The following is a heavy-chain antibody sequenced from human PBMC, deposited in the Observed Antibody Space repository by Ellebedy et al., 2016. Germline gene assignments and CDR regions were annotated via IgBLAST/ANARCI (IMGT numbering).Heavy chain of an antibody. V-gene: IGHV5-51*01. D-gene: IGHD4-23*01. Sequence: GESLKISXKGSGYSFTSYWIGWVRQMPGKGLEWMGIIYPGDSDTRYSPSFQGQVTISADKSISTAYLQWSSLKASDTAMYYCARFDYGGNSGFSYYYYYYMDVWGKGTTVTVSS. CDR3: ARFDYGGNSGFSYYYYYYMDV. CDR1: GYSFTSYW. CDR2: IYPGDSDT. J-gene: IGHJ6*03.